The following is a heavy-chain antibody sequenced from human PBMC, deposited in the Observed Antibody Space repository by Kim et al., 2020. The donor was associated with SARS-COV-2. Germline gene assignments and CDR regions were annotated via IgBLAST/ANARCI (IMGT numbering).Heavy chain of an antibody. V-gene: IGHV2-5*01. J-gene: IGHJ4*02. CDR3: VHRPERDLVGYYFDY. D-gene: IGHD1-26*01. CDR1: GFSLTTPGVG. CDR2: IYWHDDK. Sequence: SGPTLVNPTQTLSLTCTFSGFSLTTPGVGVGWTRQPPGRALEWLALIYWHDDKRYSPSLKTRLTITQVTSNNQVVLTMTNMDPVDTGTYYCVHRPERDLVGYYFDYWGQGTVVTVSS.